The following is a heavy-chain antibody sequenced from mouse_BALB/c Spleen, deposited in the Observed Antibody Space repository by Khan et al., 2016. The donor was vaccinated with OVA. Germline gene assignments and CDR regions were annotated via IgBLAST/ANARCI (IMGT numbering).Heavy chain of an antibody. Sequence: QVQLQQSGAELVRPGTSVKVSCKASGYAFTDYLIEWVKQRPGQGLEWIGVINPGSGNTNYNEKFKGKATLTADKSSSTAYMQLSSLTSDDSAVHFCGRGGYGTLAYWGQGTPVTVS. D-gene: IGHD2-1*01. V-gene: IGHV1-54*01. CDR2: INPGSGNT. J-gene: IGHJ3*01. CDR1: GYAFTDYL. CDR3: GRGGYGTLAY.